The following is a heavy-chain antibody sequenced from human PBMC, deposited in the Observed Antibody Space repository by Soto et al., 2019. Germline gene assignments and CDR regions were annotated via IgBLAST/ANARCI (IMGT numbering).Heavy chain of an antibody. V-gene: IGHV3-23*01. J-gene: IGHJ4*02. Sequence: EVHLLESGGGLVQPGGSLRLSCTASGFNFADHTMSWVRQAPGKGLEWVSGVSGSGDYPYYADSLRGRFTTSRDNSKNTLYLQMGSLRADDTAAYFCVRAQNSNSWGGSLGYWGQGTLVTVSP. CDR3: VRAQNSNSWGGSLGY. D-gene: IGHD3-16*01. CDR1: GFNFADHT. CDR2: VSGSGDYP.